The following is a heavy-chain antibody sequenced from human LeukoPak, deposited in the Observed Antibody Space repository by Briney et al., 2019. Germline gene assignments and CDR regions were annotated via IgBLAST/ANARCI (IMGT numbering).Heavy chain of an antibody. V-gene: IGHV4-59*08. CDR2: GHYSGTT. CDR3: AKRGGDSGTFEP. Sequence: SETLSLTCTVSGASINSYYWSSIRQPPGKGLEWIGYGHYSGTTNYNASLRSRVTISVDTSKNQFFLKLSSGTAAATAVYYCAKRGGDSGTFEPWGPGTLVTVS. J-gene: IGHJ5*02. D-gene: IGHD4-23*01. CDR1: GASINSYY.